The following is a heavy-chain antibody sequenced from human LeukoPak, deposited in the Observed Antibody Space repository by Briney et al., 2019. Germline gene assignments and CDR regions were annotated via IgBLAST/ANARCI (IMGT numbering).Heavy chain of an antibody. D-gene: IGHD4-23*01. Sequence: TAETLSLTYTLSGGSINSSSYYGGGMREPREGGGEGSVSIYYSGSTYYNPSLKSRVTISGYTFKNPFSLKPSSVTAADTAVYYCASSENAYGGNSWGQGTLVTVSS. V-gene: IGHV4-39*01. J-gene: IGHJ4*02. CDR2: IYYSGST. CDR3: ASSENAYGGNS. CDR1: GGSINSSSYY.